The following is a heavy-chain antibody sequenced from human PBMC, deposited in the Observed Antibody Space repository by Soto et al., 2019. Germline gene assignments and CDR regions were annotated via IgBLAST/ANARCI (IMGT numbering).Heavy chain of an antibody. CDR3: ASPVCSSTSCHTYYYYYGMDV. CDR2: INTNTGNP. V-gene: IGHV7-4-1*01. Sequence: QVQLVQSGSELKKPGASVKVSCKASGYTFTSYAMNWVRQAPGQGLEWMGWINTNTGNPTYAQGFTGRFVFSLDTSVSTAYLQICSLKAEDTAVYYCASPVCSSTSCHTYYYYYGMDVWGQGTTVTVSS. CDR1: GYTFTSYA. D-gene: IGHD2-2*01. J-gene: IGHJ6*02.